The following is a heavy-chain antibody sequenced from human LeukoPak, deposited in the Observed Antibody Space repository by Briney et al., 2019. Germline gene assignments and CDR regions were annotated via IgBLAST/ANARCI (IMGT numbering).Heavy chain of an antibody. CDR2: VHQDGGER. CDR3: AKGGSNYFAF. D-gene: IGHD5-12*01. J-gene: IGHJ4*02. CDR1: GFTFSNFW. Sequence: GGSLRLSCEASGFTFSNFWMSWVRQTPGKGLDWVANVHQDGGERHYVASVKGRFTISRDNTKNSVYLEMNSLRAEDTAVYYCAKGGSNYFAFGGQGTLVTVSS. V-gene: IGHV3-7*05.